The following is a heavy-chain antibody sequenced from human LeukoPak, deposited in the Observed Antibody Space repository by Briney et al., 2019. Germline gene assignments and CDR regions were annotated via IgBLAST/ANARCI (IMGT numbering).Heavy chain of an antibody. Sequence: SETLSLTCTVSGASISSSSYYWGWIRQPPGEGLEWIGTIHYSGRTYYNPSLKSRVTISVDTSKKQFSLKLSSVTAADTAVYYCARHLCSSSSCYGEHWGQGTLVTVSS. J-gene: IGHJ4*02. D-gene: IGHD2-2*01. CDR2: IHYSGRT. V-gene: IGHV4-39*01. CDR3: ARHLCSSSSCYGEH. CDR1: GASISSSSYY.